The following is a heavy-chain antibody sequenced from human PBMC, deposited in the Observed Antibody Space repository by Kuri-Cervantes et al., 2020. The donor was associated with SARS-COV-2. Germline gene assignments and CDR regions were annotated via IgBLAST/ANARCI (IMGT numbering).Heavy chain of an antibody. CDR2: IYYSGST. V-gene: IGHV4-30-4*08. D-gene: IGHD4-17*01. J-gene: IGHJ5*01. CDR3: ARELYGDYLNWFDP. Sequence: SCTVSGGSISSGDYYWSWIRQPPGKGLEWIGYIYYSGSTYYNPSLKSRVTISVDTSKNQFSLKLSSVTAADTAVYYCARELYGDYLNWFDPWGQGTRVTVSS. CDR1: GGSISSGDYY.